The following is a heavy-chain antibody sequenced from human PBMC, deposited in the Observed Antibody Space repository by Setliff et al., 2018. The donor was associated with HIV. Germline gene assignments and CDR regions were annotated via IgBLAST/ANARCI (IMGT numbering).Heavy chain of an antibody. D-gene: IGHD3-22*01. J-gene: IGHJ4*02. CDR3: ARHDYSDSRGYFDS. V-gene: IGHV5-51*01. Sequence: PGESLKISCKTSGYKFYTYWIGWVRQMPGKGLEWMGIIYPTDSDTRYSASFQGHVTFSVDTSISTAYLQWTSLKASDTGMYYCARHDYSDSRGYFDSWGQGTLVTVSS. CDR2: IYPTDSDT. CDR1: GYKFYTYW.